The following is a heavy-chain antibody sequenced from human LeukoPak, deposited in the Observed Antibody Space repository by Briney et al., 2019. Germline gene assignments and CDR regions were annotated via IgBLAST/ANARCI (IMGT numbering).Heavy chain of an antibody. D-gene: IGHD3-22*01. CDR1: GYTLTELS. Sequence: HWASVKVSCKVSGYTLTELSMHWVRQAPGKGLEWMGGFDPEDGETIYAQKFQGRVTITRDTSASTAYMELSSLRSEDTAVYYCAREYYYDSSGYYYDGYFDYWGQGTLVTVSS. CDR2: FDPEDGET. V-gene: IGHV1-24*01. J-gene: IGHJ4*02. CDR3: AREYYYDSSGYYYDGYFDY.